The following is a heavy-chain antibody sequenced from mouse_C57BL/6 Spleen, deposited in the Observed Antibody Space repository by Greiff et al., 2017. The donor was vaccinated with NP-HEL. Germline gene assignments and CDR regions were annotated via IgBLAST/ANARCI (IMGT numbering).Heavy chain of an antibody. Sequence: QVQLKESGPGLVAPSQSLSITCTVSGFSLTSYGVHWVRQPPGKGLEWLVVIWSDGSTTYNSALKSRLSISKDNSKIQVFLKMNSLQTDDTAMYYCARQGGGYPYWYFDVWGTGTTVTVSS. CDR2: IWSDGST. D-gene: IGHD2-2*01. J-gene: IGHJ1*03. V-gene: IGHV2-6-1*01. CDR3: ARQGGGYPYWYFDV. CDR1: GFSLTSYG.